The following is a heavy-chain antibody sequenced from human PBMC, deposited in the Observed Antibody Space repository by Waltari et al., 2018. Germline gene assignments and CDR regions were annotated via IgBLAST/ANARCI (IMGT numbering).Heavy chain of an antibody. D-gene: IGHD6-13*01. CDR2: MNTDGSIT. V-gene: IGHV3-74*03. CDR1: GFPLSNSW. Sequence: EVQLVESGGGLVQPGGSLRLSCAASGFPLSNSWMHWVRQAPGKGLVWVSRMNTDGSITTYADSVKGRFTVSRDNAKNTLYLQMNSLRAEDTAVYYCVRGGLAGAGDYWGQGTLVTVPS. CDR3: VRGGLAGAGDY. J-gene: IGHJ4*02.